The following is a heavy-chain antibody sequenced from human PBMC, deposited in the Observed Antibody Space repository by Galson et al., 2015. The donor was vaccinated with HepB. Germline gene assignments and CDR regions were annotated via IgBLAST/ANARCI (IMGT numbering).Heavy chain of an antibody. V-gene: IGHV3-73*01. J-gene: IGHJ4*02. CDR1: GFTFSGSA. D-gene: IGHD4-17*01. Sequence: SLRLSCAASGFTFSGSAMHWVRQASGKGLEWVGRIRSKANSYATAYAASVKGRFTITTDDSKNTAYLQMNRLKTEDTAVYYCTRTIPSYGDYRPNDYWGQGTLVTVSS. CDR3: TRTIPSYGDYRPNDY. CDR2: IRSKANSYAT.